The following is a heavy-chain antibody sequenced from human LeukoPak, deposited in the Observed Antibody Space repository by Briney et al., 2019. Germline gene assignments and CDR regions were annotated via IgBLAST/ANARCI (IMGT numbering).Heavy chain of an antibody. D-gene: IGHD2-15*01. Sequence: SETLSLTCAVYGGSFSGYSWSWIRQPPGKGLEWIGYIYHSGSTYYNPSLKSRVTISVDRSKNQFSLKLSSVTAADTAVYYCAREVVSWYFDLWGRGTLVTVSS. CDR3: AREVVSWYFDL. CDR1: GGSFSGYS. V-gene: IGHV4-30-2*01. CDR2: IYHSGST. J-gene: IGHJ2*01.